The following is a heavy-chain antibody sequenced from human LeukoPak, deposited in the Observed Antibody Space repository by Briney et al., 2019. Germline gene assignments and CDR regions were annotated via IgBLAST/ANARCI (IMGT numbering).Heavy chain of an antibody. CDR3: ARDGRDGYNLLDY. CDR2: IYYSGST. D-gene: IGHD5-24*01. V-gene: IGHV4-59*01. Sequence: SETLSLTCTVSGGSIGSYYWSWIRQPPGKGLEWIGYIYYSGSTNYNPSLKSRVTISVDTSKNQFSLKLSSVTAADTAVYYCARDGRDGYNLLDYWGQGTLVTVSS. J-gene: IGHJ4*02. CDR1: GGSIGSYY.